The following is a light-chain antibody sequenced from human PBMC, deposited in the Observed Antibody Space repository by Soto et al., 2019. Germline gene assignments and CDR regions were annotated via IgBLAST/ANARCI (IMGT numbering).Light chain of an antibody. Sequence: DIVLTQSPDSLSVSLGERATISCKTSQSLLYSSNKKNYLAWYQQKPGQPPRLLIYGASTRATGVPARFSGSGSGTDFTLTISSLQSEDFAVYYCLQHHNWPRVTFGQGTKVDIK. CDR1: QSLLYSSNKKNY. CDR2: GAS. J-gene: IGKJ1*01. CDR3: LQHHNWPRVT. V-gene: IGKV4-1*01.